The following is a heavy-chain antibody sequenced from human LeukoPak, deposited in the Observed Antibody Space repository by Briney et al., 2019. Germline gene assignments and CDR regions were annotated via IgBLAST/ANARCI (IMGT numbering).Heavy chain of an antibody. V-gene: IGHV1-18*01. CDR1: GYTFTKYG. CDR2: INVYNGNT. J-gene: IGHJ3*02. CDR3: ASADIDRWELLTRAFDI. Sequence: ASVKVSCKASGYTFTKYGINWVRQAPGQGLEWMGWINVYNGNTNNVQKVQGRLTMTTDTATSTAHMELRSLTSDDTAVYYCASADIDRWELLTRAFDIWGQGTMVTVSS. D-gene: IGHD1-26*01.